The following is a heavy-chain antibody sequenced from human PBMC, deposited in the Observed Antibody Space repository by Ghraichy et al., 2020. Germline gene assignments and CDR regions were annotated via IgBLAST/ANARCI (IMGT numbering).Heavy chain of an antibody. CDR1: GGSISGYNNY. Sequence: SQTLSLTCTVSGGSISGYNNYWGWVRQPPGKGLEWIVAIYYRGNTYYTPSLQSRVTISVDTSRNQFFLNLTSVTAADTAVYFCARRPRMSPVTTKDWGQGTLVTVSS. CDR3: ARRPRMSPVTTKD. CDR2: IYYRGNT. V-gene: IGHV4-39*01. D-gene: IGHD4-17*01. J-gene: IGHJ4*02.